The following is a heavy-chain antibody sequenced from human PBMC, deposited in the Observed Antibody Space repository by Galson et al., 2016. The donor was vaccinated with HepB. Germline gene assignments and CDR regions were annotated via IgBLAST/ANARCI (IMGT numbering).Heavy chain of an antibody. CDR3: VRANSGQSSTWNLGRGPFDF. CDR2: SYYSGRT. V-gene: IGHV4-39*07. CDR1: GDSISSRTSN. Sequence: SETLSLTCAVSGDSISSRTSNWGWIRQPPGKGLEWIGSSYYSGRTNYNPSLQSRVTISLDSSKNHFSLRLTSVTAADTAMYYCVRANSGQSSTWNLGRGPFDFWGQGSLVSVSS. J-gene: IGHJ4*02. D-gene: IGHD1-7*01.